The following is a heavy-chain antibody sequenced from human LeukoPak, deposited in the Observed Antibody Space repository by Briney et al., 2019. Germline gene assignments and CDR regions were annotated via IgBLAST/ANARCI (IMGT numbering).Heavy chain of an antibody. D-gene: IGHD6-19*01. J-gene: IGHJ4*02. CDR2: ISGSGGST. CDR1: GCTFSSYA. CDR3: AKGHDVYSSGWYYFDY. Sequence: GGSLRLSCAASGCTFSSYAMSWVRQAPGKGLEWVSAISGSGGSTYYADSVKGRFTISRDNSKNTLYLQMNSLRAEDTAVYYCAKGHDVYSSGWYYFDYWGQGTLVTVSS. V-gene: IGHV3-23*01.